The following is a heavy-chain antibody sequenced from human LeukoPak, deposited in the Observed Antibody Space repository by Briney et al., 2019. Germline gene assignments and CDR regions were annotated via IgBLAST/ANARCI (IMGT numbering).Heavy chain of an antibody. CDR2: IYYSGST. CDR1: GGSISSFH. V-gene: IGHV4-59*08. D-gene: IGHD1-14*01. J-gene: IGHJ4*02. CDR3: ARHSFGIGLDY. Sequence: PSEPRSLTRTVTGGSISSFHWSWFRQPPGKGLEWIGYIYYSGSTNYNSSLKSRVTISVETSKNQFSLKLSSVAAADTAVYYCARHSFGIGLDYWGQGTLVTVSS.